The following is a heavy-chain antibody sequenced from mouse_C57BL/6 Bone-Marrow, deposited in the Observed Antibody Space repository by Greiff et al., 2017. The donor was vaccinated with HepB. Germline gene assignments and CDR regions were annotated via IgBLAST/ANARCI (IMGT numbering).Heavy chain of an antibody. J-gene: IGHJ3*01. CDR2: YDPEDGET. CDR1: GFNINDYY. CDR3: AREYSNYVACFAY. Sequence: EVQLQQSGAELVKPGASVKLSCTASGFNINDYYMHWVKQRTEQGLEWYGRYDPEDGETKYAPKFQGKAIITAYTSSNTAYLQLSILTSEATAVYYCAREYSNYVACFAYWGQGTLVTVSA. V-gene: IGHV14-2*01. D-gene: IGHD2-12*01.